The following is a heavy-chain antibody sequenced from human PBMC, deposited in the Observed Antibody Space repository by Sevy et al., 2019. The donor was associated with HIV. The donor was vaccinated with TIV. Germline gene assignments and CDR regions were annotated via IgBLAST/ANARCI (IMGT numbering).Heavy chain of an antibody. CDR1: GFTFSNYF. J-gene: IGHJ4*02. CDR3: ARGDYYGSLYYFDY. Sequence: GGSLRLSCAASGFTFSNYFMNWVRQAPGKGLEWVSSISSGRSYIFYEDSLKGRFTISRDNAKNSLYLHMNSLRAEDTAVYYCARGDYYGSLYYFDYWGPGTLVTVSS. CDR2: ISSGRSYI. D-gene: IGHD3-10*01. V-gene: IGHV3-21*01.